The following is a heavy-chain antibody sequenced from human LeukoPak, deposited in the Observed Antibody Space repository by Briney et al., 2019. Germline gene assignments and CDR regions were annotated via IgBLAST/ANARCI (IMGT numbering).Heavy chain of an antibody. CDR1: GGSISSYY. J-gene: IGHJ6*02. Sequence: PSETLSLTRTVSGGSISSYYWSWIGQPPGKGLEWIGYIYYSGSTNYNPSLKSRVTISVDTSKNQFSLKLSSVTAADTAVYYCARQVGSGWYEDGMDVWGQGTTVTVSS. V-gene: IGHV4-59*08. D-gene: IGHD6-19*01. CDR3: ARQVGSGWYEDGMDV. CDR2: IYYSGST.